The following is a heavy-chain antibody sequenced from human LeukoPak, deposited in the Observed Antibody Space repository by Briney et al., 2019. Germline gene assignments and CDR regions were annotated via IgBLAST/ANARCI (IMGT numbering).Heavy chain of an antibody. CDR2: ISWNSGSI. CDR3: AKEPYYYGSGSYYYYGMDV. D-gene: IGHD3-10*01. J-gene: IGHJ6*02. CDR1: GFTFDDYA. Sequence: GGSLRLSCAASGFTFDDYAMHWVRQAPGEGLEWVSGISWNSGSIGYADSVKGRFTISRDNAKNSLYLQMNSLRAEDTALYYCAKEPYYYGSGSYYYYGMDVWGQGTTVTVSS. V-gene: IGHV3-9*01.